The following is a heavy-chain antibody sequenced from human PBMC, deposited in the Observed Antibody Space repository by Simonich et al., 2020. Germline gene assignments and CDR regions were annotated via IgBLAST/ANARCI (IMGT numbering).Heavy chain of an antibody. CDR1: GYTFTGYY. D-gene: IGHD3-10*01. V-gene: IGHV1-2*06. CDR2: INPNSGGT. Sequence: GAEVKKPGASVKVSCKASGYTFTGYYMHWVRQAPGQGLEWMGRINPNSGGTNYAQKFQGRVTMTSDTSISTAYMELSRLRSDDTAVYYWARVPGIYYYYGMDVWGQGTTVTVSS. J-gene: IGHJ6*02. CDR3: ARVPGIYYYYGMDV.